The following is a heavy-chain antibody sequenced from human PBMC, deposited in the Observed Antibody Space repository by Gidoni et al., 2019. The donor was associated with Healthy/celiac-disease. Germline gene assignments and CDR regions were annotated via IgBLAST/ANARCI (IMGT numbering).Heavy chain of an antibody. D-gene: IGHD3-10*01. CDR3: ARDSGRGPPKATSGFDP. J-gene: IGHJ5*02. Sequence: EVQLVESGGGLVQPGGSLRLSCAASAFTFSSDSMNWFRQAPGKGLEWVSYISSSSSTIYYADSVKGRFTISRDNAKNSLYLQMNSLRDEDTAVYYCARDSGRGPPKATSGFDPWGQGTLVTVSS. CDR2: ISSSSSTI. V-gene: IGHV3-48*02. CDR1: AFTFSSDS.